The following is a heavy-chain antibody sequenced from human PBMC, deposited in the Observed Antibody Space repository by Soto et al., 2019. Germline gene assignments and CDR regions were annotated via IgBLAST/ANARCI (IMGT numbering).Heavy chain of an antibody. CDR3: ARDKITGLFDY. Sequence: SETLSLTCAVSGTSISSTYWWSWVRQSPGKGLEWIGEIYHTGNTNYNPSLKSRVTISVDKSNNQFSLKLTSVTAADTAVYYCARDKITGLFDYWGQGTLVTAPQ. J-gene: IGHJ4*02. CDR2: IYHTGNT. V-gene: IGHV4-4*02. CDR1: GTSISSTYW. D-gene: IGHD2-8*02.